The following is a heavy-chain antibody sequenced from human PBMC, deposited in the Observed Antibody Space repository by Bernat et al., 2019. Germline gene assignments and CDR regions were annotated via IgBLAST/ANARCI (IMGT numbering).Heavy chain of an antibody. CDR1: GYTFTSYY. D-gene: IGHD3-22*01. Sequence: QVQLVQSGAEVKKPGASVKVSCKASGYTFTSYYMHWVRQAPGQGLEWMGIINPSGGSTSYAQKFQGRVTMTRDTSTSTVYMELSSLRSEDTAVYYCARDNYYDSISLYYGMDVWGQGTTVTVSS. V-gene: IGHV1-46*01. CDR3: ARDNYYDSISLYYGMDV. J-gene: IGHJ6*02. CDR2: INPSGGST.